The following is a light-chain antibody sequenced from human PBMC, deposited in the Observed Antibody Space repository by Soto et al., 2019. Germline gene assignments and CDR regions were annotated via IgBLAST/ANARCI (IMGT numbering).Light chain of an antibody. J-gene: IGKJ2*01. CDR3: QQYNSYSPMYT. Sequence: DIQMTQSPSTLSASVGDRVTITCRASQSISSWLAWYQQKPGKAPKLLIYKASSLESGVPSRFSGSGSGTEFTRTISSLQPDDFATYYCQQYNSYSPMYTFGQGTKLEIK. CDR2: KAS. CDR1: QSISSW. V-gene: IGKV1-5*03.